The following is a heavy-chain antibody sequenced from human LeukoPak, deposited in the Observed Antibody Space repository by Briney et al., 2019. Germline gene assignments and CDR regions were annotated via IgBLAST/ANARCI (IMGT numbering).Heavy chain of an antibody. J-gene: IGHJ5*02. Sequence: SGGSLRLSCTASGFTFSTFSMNWVRQAPGKGLEWIGEINHSGSTNYNPSLKSRVTISVDTSKNQFSLKLSSVTAADTAVYYCARTTLAARPVRSCWFDPWGQGTLVTVSS. CDR1: GFTFSTFS. V-gene: IGHV4-34*01. D-gene: IGHD6-6*01. CDR3: ARTTLAARPVRSCWFDP. CDR2: INHSGST.